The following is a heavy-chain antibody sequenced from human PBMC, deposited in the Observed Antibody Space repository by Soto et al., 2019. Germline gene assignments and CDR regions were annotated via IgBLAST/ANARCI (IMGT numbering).Heavy chain of an antibody. CDR3: ASDPTNCTNAVCDYYYYYCMDV. Sequence: GGSLRLSCAASGFTFSSYAMHWVRQAPGKGLEWVSVISYDGSIKYYADYVKGRFTISRDNSKNTMYLQMNSLRAEDTAVYYCASDPTNCTNAVCDYYYYYCMDVWGQGTTVTVSS. D-gene: IGHD2-8*01. CDR2: ISYDGSIK. J-gene: IGHJ6*02. CDR1: GFTFSSYA. V-gene: IGHV3-30-3*01.